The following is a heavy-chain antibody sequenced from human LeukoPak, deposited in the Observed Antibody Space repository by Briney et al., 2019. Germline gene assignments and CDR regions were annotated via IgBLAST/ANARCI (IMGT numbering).Heavy chain of an antibody. CDR2: ISSSSSYT. Sequence: GVSLRLPCAACGFTFSDYYMRWIRQAPGKGLEWVSYISSSSSYTNYADYVKGRFTIYRDNAKNSLYLQMNSLRAEDTAVSYCARNGITSTTWYLDYWGQGILVTVSS. D-gene: IGHD1-20*01. V-gene: IGHV3-11*06. CDR1: GFTFSDYY. J-gene: IGHJ4*02. CDR3: ARNGITSTTWYLDY.